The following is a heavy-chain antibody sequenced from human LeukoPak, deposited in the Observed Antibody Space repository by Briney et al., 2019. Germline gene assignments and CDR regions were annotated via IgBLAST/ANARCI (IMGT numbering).Heavy chain of an antibody. J-gene: IGHJ4*02. Sequence: SETLSLTCTVSGGSISSYYWSWIRQPAGKGLEWIGRIYTSGSTNYDPSLKSRVTMSVDTSKNQFFLKLSFVTAADTAVYYCAGGYYYDSSGYRFDYWGQGTLVTVSS. CDR1: GGSISSYY. CDR2: IYTSGST. D-gene: IGHD3-22*01. CDR3: AGGYYYDSSGYRFDY. V-gene: IGHV4-4*07.